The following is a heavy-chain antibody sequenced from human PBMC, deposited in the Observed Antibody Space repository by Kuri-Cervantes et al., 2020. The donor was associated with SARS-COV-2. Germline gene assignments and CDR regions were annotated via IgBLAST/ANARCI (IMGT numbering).Heavy chain of an antibody. D-gene: IGHD2-2*01. Sequence: ASVKVSCKASGYTFISYYMHWVRQAPGQGLEWMGIINPSGGSTSYAQKFQGRVTMTRDTSTSTVYMELSSLRSEDTAVYYCAGEDIVVVPAYYDDAFDIWGQGTMVTVSS. CDR1: GYTFISYY. CDR3: AGEDIVVVPAYYDDAFDI. J-gene: IGHJ3*02. CDR2: INPSGGST. V-gene: IGHV1-46*01.